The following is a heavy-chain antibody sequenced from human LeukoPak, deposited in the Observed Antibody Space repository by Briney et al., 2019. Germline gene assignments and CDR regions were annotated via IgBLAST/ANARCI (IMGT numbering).Heavy chain of an antibody. J-gene: IGHJ4*02. V-gene: IGHV3-48*01. Sequence: PGGSLRLSCAASGFTVSDYSMNSVRQAPGKGLEWISYIGIDSGNTNYADSVKGRFTISGDKAKNSLYLQMNSLRVEDTAVYYCARDGYSGSSFFDYGGQGTLVTVSS. D-gene: IGHD1-26*01. CDR2: IGIDSGNT. CDR3: ARDGYSGSSFFDY. CDR1: GFTVSDYS.